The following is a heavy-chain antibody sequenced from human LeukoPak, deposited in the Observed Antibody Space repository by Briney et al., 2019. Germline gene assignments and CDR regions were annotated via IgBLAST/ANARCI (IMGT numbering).Heavy chain of an antibody. CDR1: GGSLSSVDYY. CDR3: ARPYYYDSRIDA. V-gene: IGHV4-30-4*01. CDR2: MYSSCMT. J-gene: IGHJ5*02. Sequence: SQTLSLTCTVAGGSLSSVDYYWRWISPPPGNCLEWIAYMYSSCMTCDNPSLKSRVTMSAYTYKNQLSLKLSAVYAADTAVYYCARPYYYDSRIDAWGQGILVTVSS. D-gene: IGHD3-22*01.